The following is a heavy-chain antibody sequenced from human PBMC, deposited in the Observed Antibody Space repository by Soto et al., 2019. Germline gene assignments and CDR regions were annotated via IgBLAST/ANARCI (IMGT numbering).Heavy chain of an antibody. CDR3: ARGGTRGYQLLDYMDV. Sequence: QVQLQESGPGLVKPSQTLSLTCTVSGGSISSGGYYWSWIRQHPGKGLEWIGYIYYSGSTYYNPSLKSRVTISVDTSKNQFSLKLSSVTAADTAVYYCARGGTRGYQLLDYMDVWGKGTTVTVSS. J-gene: IGHJ6*03. CDR1: GGSISSGGYY. V-gene: IGHV4-31*03. CDR2: IYYSGST. D-gene: IGHD2-2*01.